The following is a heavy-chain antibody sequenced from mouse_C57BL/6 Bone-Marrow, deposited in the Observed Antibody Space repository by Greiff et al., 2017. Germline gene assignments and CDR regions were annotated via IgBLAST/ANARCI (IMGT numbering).Heavy chain of an antibody. V-gene: IGHV3-6*01. CDR3: ARALEDY. CDR2: ISYDGSN. J-gene: IGHJ2*01. CDR1: GYSITSGYY. Sequence: ESGPGLVKPSQSLSLTCSVTGYSITSGYYWNWIRQFPGNKLEWMGYISYDGSNNYNPSLKNRISITRDTSKNQFFLKLNSVTTEDTATYYCARALEDYWGQGTTLIVSS.